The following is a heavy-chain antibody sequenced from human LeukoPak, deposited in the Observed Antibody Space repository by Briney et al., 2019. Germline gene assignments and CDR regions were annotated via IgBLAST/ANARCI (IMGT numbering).Heavy chain of an antibody. CDR2: IYYSGST. Sequence: PSETLSLTCTVSGGSISSDYWSWIRQHPGKGLEWIGYIYYSGSTYYNPSLKSRVTISVDTSKNQFSLKLSSVTAADTAVYYCARGVRWLQLSYFDYWGQGTLVTVSS. D-gene: IGHD5-24*01. CDR3: ARGVRWLQLSYFDY. J-gene: IGHJ4*02. CDR1: GGSISSDY. V-gene: IGHV4-31*03.